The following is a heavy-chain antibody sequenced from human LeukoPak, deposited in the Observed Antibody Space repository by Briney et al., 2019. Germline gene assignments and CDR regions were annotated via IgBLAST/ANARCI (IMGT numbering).Heavy chain of an antibody. D-gene: IGHD2-2*01. J-gene: IGHJ6*04. CDR2: IIPIFGRA. CDR1: GGTFTSYA. CDR3: ARALIVVVPAAPLEYYYYGMDV. Sequence: XAXGGTFTSYAISWGRQAPGQGLEWMGGIIPIFGRANYAQKFQGRVTITADESTTTAYMELSSLRSDDTAVYYCARALIVVVPAAPLEYYYYGMDVWGKGTTVTVSS. V-gene: IGHV1-69*01.